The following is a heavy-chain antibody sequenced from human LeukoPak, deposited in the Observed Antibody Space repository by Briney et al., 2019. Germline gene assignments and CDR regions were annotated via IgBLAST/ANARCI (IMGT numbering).Heavy chain of an antibody. CDR2: INPNSGYT. J-gene: IGHJ4*02. D-gene: IGHD3-9*01. CDR1: GYTFTGYY. Sequence: ASVKVSCKASGYTFTGYYMHWVRQAPGQGLEWMGWINPNSGYTDYAQNFQGRVTMTRDTSISTAYMDLRTLRSDDTAVYYCARESDYHILTDPFDYWGQGTLVTVSS. V-gene: IGHV1-2*02. CDR3: ARESDYHILTDPFDY.